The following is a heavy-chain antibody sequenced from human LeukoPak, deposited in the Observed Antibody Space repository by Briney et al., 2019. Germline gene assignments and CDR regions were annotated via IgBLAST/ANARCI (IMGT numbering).Heavy chain of an antibody. Sequence: PGRSLRLSCAASGFTFSSYWMHWVRQAPGKGLVWVSRMNSDGSTTSYADSVKGRFTISRDNAKNTLYLQMNSLRAEDTAVYYCARVFVYDSLSDLDYWGQGTLVTVSS. J-gene: IGHJ4*02. V-gene: IGHV3-74*01. CDR1: GFTFSSYW. D-gene: IGHD5/OR15-5a*01. CDR3: ARVFVYDSLSDLDY. CDR2: MNSDGSTT.